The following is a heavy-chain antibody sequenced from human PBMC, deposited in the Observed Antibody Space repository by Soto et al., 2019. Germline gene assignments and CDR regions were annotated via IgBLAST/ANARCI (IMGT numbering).Heavy chain of an antibody. Sequence: QVQLQESGPGLVKPSETLSLTCTVSGDSISRYYWSWIRLSPGKGLEWIGYIYYSGETNYNPSVKSRATISVDRTKNQFSRKLSSVTAADTAVYYCARDQGGEFLKGSGMDVWGQGTTVTVSS. D-gene: IGHD3-10*01. CDR2: IYYSGET. CDR1: GDSISRYY. V-gene: IGHV4-59*01. CDR3: ARDQGGEFLKGSGMDV. J-gene: IGHJ6*02.